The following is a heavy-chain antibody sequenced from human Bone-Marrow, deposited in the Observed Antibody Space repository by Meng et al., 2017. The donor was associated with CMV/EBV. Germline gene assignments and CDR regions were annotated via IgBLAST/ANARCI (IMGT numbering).Heavy chain of an antibody. CDR2: INHSGST. V-gene: IGHV4-34*01. Sequence: GSLRLSCAVYGGSFSGYYWSWIRQPPGKGLEWIGEINHSGSTNYNPSLKSRVTISVDTSKNQFSLKLSSVTAADTAVYYCARGCTSCYPHDAFDIWGQGTMVTVSS. CDR1: GGSFSGYY. D-gene: IGHD2-2*01. CDR3: ARGCTSCYPHDAFDI. J-gene: IGHJ3*02.